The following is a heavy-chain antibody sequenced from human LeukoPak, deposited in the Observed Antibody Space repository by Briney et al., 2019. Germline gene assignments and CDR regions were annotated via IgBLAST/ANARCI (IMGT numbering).Heavy chain of an antibody. V-gene: IGHV3-21*01. CDR1: GFTFSSYS. CDR3: ARAPLGYCSGGSCYDLDY. J-gene: IGHJ4*02. D-gene: IGHD2-15*01. CDR2: ISSSSSYI. Sequence: PGGSPRLSCAASGFTFSSYSMNWVRQAPGKGLEWVSSISSSSSYIYYADSVKGRFTISRDNAKNSLYLQMNSLRAEDTAVYYCARAPLGYCSGGSCYDLDYWGQGTLVTVSS.